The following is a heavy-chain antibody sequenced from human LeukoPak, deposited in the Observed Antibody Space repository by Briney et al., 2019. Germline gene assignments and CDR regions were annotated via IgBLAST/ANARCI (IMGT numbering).Heavy chain of an antibody. J-gene: IGHJ4*02. Sequence: NPSETLSLTCTVSGGSISSSSYYWGWIRQPPGKGLEWIGGIYYSGSTYYNPSLKSRVTISVDTSKNQFSLKLSSVTAADTAVYYCARPYAGNFLVYGYWGQGTLVTVSS. V-gene: IGHV4-39*01. CDR3: ARPYAGNFLVYGY. CDR2: IYYSGST. D-gene: IGHD1-14*01. CDR1: GGSISSSSYY.